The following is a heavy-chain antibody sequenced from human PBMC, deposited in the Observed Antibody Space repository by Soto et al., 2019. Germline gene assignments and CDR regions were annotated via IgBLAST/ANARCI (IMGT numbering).Heavy chain of an antibody. J-gene: IGHJ6*03. Sequence: SETLSLTCTVSGGSISSSSYYWGWIRQPPGKGLEWIGSIYYSGSTYYNPSLKSRVTISVDTSKNQFSLKLSSVTAADTAVYYCARPGSVWSPYYYMDVWGKGTTVT. CDR3: ARPGSVWSPYYYMDV. D-gene: IGHD6-13*01. CDR2: IYYSGST. CDR1: GGSISSSSYY. V-gene: IGHV4-39*01.